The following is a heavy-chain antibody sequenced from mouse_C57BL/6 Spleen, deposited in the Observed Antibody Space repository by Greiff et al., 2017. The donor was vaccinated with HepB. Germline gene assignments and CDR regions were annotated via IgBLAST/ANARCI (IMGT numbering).Heavy chain of an antibody. CDR2: IYPGDGDT. D-gene: IGHD1-1*01. Sequence: QVQLQQSGAELVKPGASVKISCKASGYAFSSYWMNWVKQRPGKGLEWIGQIYPGDGDTNYNGKFKGKATLTADKSSSTAYMQLSSLTSEDSAVYFCARGVVAGVFDYWGQGTTLTVSS. V-gene: IGHV1-80*01. CDR1: GYAFSSYW. CDR3: ARGVVAGVFDY. J-gene: IGHJ2*01.